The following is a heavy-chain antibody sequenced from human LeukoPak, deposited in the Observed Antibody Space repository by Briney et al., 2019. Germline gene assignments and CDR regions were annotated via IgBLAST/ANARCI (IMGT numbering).Heavy chain of an antibody. J-gene: IGHJ4*02. D-gene: IGHD3-10*01. CDR1: GFTFSSYS. CDR2: ISETSSFM. CDR3: AKLAKYFYGSETYYFFEH. V-gene: IGHV3-48*01. Sequence: AGGSLRLSCAASGFTFSSYSMNWVRQAPGKGLEWISYISETSSFMYYADSVKGRFTISRDNAKNSLYLQMSSLRAEDTAVYYCAKLAKYFYGSETYYFFEHWGQGTPVTASS.